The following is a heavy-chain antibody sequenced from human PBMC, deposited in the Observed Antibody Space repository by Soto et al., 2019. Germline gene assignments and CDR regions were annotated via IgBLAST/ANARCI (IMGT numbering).Heavy chain of an antibody. J-gene: IGHJ6*02. Sequence: ASETLSLTCAVYGGSFGTYYWSWIRQPPGKGLEWIGDINHRGSTNYSPSLKSRVTISVDTSKNQFSLKLTSVTAADTAMYYCARVRMITATFYYYYAMDVWGQGTTVTVSS. D-gene: IGHD3-16*01. CDR3: ARVRMITATFYYYYAMDV. V-gene: IGHV4-34*01. CDR1: GGSFGTYY. CDR2: INHRGST.